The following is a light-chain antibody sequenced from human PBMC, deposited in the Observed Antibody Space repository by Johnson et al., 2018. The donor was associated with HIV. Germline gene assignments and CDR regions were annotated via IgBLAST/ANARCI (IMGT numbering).Light chain of an antibody. J-gene: IGLJ1*01. CDR2: DNN. V-gene: IGLV1-51*01. CDR3: GTWDSGLSGGLYL. Sequence: QSVLTQPPSVSAAPGQKVTISCSGSSSNIGNNYVSWYQQLPGTAPKLLIYDNNKRPSGIPDRFSGSKSGPSATLGITGLQTGDEADYYCGTWDSGLSGGLYLFVTGTKVTVL. CDR1: SSNIGNNY.